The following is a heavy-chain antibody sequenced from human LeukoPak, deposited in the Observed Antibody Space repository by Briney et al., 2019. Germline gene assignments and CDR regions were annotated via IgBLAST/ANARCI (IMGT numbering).Heavy chain of an antibody. CDR1: GASIGSTAYY. CDR3: ATHRRPGSGGYENAFEI. J-gene: IGHJ3*02. Sequence: SETLSLTCTVSGASIGSTAYYWDWFRQPPGKGLEWIGNIYDGGSTHYNPSLKSRLTMSVDTSKNHFSLRLNSVTAADTAIYYCATHRRPGSGGYENAFEIWGQGTMITVSS. V-gene: IGHV4-39*01. D-gene: IGHD5-12*01. CDR2: IYDGGST.